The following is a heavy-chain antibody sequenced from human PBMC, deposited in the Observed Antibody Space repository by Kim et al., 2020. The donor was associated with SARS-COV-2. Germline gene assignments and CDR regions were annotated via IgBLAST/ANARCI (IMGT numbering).Heavy chain of an antibody. CDR3: ARGILGAYSASPLAAV. CDR2: VNAGTGST. Sequence: ASVKVSCKASGYPFDRYNIHWVRQAPGQRPEWMGWVNAGTGSTKYSQKFQGRVTITRDTSATTAYMELSGLKYEDTAVYYCARGILGAYSASPLAAVWGHGTT. V-gene: IGHV1-3*01. J-gene: IGHJ6*02. CDR1: GYPFDRYN. D-gene: IGHD3-10*01.